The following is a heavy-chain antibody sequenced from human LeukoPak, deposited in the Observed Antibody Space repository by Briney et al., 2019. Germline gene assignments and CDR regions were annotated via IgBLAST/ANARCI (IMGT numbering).Heavy chain of an antibody. CDR1: GGSISSYY. CDR2: IFYTGTT. Sequence: SETLSLTCTVSGGSISSYYWSWVRQPPGKGLEWIGYIFYTGTTNYNPSLNSRVTISVDTSKNQFSLRLNSVTAADTAVYYCARGGGSGYYPGDYWGQGTLVTVSS. D-gene: IGHD3-22*01. V-gene: IGHV4-59*01. J-gene: IGHJ4*02. CDR3: ARGGGSGYYPGDY.